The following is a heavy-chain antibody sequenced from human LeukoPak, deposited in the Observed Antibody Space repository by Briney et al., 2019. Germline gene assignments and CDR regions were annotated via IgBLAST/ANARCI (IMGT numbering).Heavy chain of an antibody. J-gene: IGHJ3*02. CDR1: GGSISSSSYY. CDR3: ARVSLDIRLGAFDI. Sequence: PSETLSLTCTVSGGSISSSSYYWGWIRQPPGKGLEWIGSIYYSGSTYYNPSLKSRVTISVDTSKNQFSLKLSSVTAADTAVYYCARVSLDIRLGAFDIWGQGTMVTVSS. V-gene: IGHV4-39*07. D-gene: IGHD1-1*01. CDR2: IYYSGST.